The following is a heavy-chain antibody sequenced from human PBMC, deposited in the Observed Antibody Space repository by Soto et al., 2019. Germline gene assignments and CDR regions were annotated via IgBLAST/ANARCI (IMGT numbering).Heavy chain of an antibody. V-gene: IGHV3-33*01. Sequence: GGSLRLSCAASGFIFSSYGMHWVRQAPGKGLEWVAVIWYDGSNKYYADSVKGRFTISRDNSKNTLYLQMNSLRAEDTAVYYCARGWYCGGDCYEWYFDLWGRGTLVTVSS. J-gene: IGHJ2*01. CDR3: ARGWYCGGDCYEWYFDL. CDR1: GFIFSSYG. D-gene: IGHD2-21*02. CDR2: IWYDGSNK.